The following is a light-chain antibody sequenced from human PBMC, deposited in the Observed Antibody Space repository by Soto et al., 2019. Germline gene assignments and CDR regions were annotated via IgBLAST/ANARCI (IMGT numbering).Light chain of an antibody. J-gene: IGKJ1*01. Sequence: DIQMTQSPSFLSASVGDRVTITCRASQSISSYLNWYQQKPGKAPKLLIYAASSLKSGVPSRFSGSGSGTDFTLTISSLQPEDFATYYCQCVSEWTFGQGTKVEIK. V-gene: IGKV1-39*02. CDR3: QCVSEWT. CDR2: AAS. CDR1: QSISSY.